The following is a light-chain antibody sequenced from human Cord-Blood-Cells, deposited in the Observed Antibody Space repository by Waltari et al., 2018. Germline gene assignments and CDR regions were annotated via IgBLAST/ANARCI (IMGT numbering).Light chain of an antibody. Sequence: QSALTQPASVSGSPGQSITISCPGISSDVGGYNYVSWYHQHSGKAPKLMIFDVSKRPYGVSNRVSGSKSGTTASLTISGLQAEDEADYYCSSYTSSSTYVFGTGTKVTVL. J-gene: IGLJ1*01. CDR3: SSYTSSSTYV. CDR2: DVS. CDR1: SSDVGGYNY. V-gene: IGLV2-14*01.